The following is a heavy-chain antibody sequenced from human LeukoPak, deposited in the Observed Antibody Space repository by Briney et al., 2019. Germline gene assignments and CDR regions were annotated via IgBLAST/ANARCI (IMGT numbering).Heavy chain of an antibody. CDR2: IYTSGST. V-gene: IGHV4-4*07. D-gene: IGHD3-10*01. Sequence: SETLSLTCTVSGGSISSYYWSWIRQPAGKGLEWIGRIYTSGSTNYNPSLKSRVTMSVDTSKNQFSLKLSSVTAADTAVYYCARDYYYSGSYYWGFDPWGQGTLVTVSS. CDR1: GGSISSYY. CDR3: ARDYYYSGSYYWGFDP. J-gene: IGHJ5*02.